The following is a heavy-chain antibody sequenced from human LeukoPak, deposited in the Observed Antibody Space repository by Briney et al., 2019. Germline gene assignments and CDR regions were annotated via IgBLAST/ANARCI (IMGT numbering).Heavy chain of an antibody. CDR1: GYTFINYG. D-gene: IGHD1-26*01. Sequence: ASVKVSCKASGYTFINYGLTWVRQAPGQGFEWMGWISAYTGSTNYAQKLQGRVTMPTDPSTSTAYMDLRGLTSDDTAVYYCARTVGATGAFDIWGQGTMVIVSS. CDR3: ARTVGATGAFDI. V-gene: IGHV1-18*01. J-gene: IGHJ3*02. CDR2: ISAYTGST.